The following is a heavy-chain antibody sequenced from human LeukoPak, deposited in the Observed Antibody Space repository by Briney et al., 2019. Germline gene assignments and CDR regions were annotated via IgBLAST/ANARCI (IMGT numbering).Heavy chain of an antibody. CDR3: AKMDYYDSSGYPPVDY. CDR1: GFTFSSYA. V-gene: IGHV3-23*01. J-gene: IGHJ4*02. CDR2: ISGSDGST. D-gene: IGHD3-22*01. Sequence: GGSLGLSCAASGFTFSSYAMSWVRQAPGKGLEWVSAISGSDGSTYYADSVKGRFTISRDNSKNTLYLQMNSLRAEGTAVYYCAKMDYYDSSGYPPVDYWGQGTLVTVSS.